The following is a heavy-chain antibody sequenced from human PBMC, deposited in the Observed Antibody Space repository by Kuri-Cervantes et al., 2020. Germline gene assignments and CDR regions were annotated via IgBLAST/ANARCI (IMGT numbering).Heavy chain of an antibody. Sequence: GGSLRLSCAASGFTFSSYSMNWVRQAPGKGLEWVSSISSSSSYIYYADSVKGRFTISRDNAKNSLYLQMNSLRAEDTAVYYCAREGPATIITMIRYRWFDPWGQGTLVTVSS. J-gene: IGHJ5*02. CDR3: AREGPATIITMIRYRWFDP. CDR1: GFTFSSYS. V-gene: IGHV3-21*01. D-gene: IGHD3-22*01. CDR2: ISSSSSYI.